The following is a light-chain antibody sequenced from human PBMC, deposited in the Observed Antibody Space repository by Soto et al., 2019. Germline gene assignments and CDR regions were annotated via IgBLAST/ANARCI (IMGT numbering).Light chain of an antibody. V-gene: IGKV3-11*01. CDR1: QSVSNY. CDR2: GAS. J-gene: IGKJ2*01. Sequence: EIVLTQSPATLSLSPGERATLSCRASQSVSNYLAWYQQKPGQAPRLLIYGASNRATGIPARFSGSGSGTDFTLTICSREPEDFAVYYCQHRGKWPRTFGQGTKLEIK. CDR3: QHRGKWPRT.